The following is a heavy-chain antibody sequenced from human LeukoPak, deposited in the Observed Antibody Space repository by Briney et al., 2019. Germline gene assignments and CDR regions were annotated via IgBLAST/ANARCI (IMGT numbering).Heavy chain of an antibody. D-gene: IGHD4-11*01. CDR3: ARGRLNDYSNYYFDY. CDR2: INHSGST. J-gene: IGHJ4*02. Sequence: SETLSLTCAVYGGSFSGYYWSWLRQPPGKGLEWIGEINHSGSTNYNPSLKSRVTISVDTSKNQYSLKVSSVTAADTAVYYCARGRLNDYSNYYFDYWGQGTLVTVSS. CDR1: GGSFSGYY. V-gene: IGHV4-34*01.